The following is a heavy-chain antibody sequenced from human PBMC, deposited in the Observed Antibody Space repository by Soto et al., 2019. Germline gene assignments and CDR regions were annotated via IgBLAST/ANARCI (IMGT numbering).Heavy chain of an antibody. D-gene: IGHD3-22*01. J-gene: IGHJ6*02. CDR3: ARALLSHSYDSGGYDSYFHAMDV. CDR1: GGTFSSLD. Sequence: QVQLVQSGAEVKKPGSSVKVSCKASGGTFSSLDINWVRQAPGQGLEWMGGIIPISETTNYAQIFQGRVSIVADKSTSTAYTELSGLRSEDTAVYYCARALLSHSYDSGGYDSYFHAMDVWGQGTPVTVSS. V-gene: IGHV1-69*06. CDR2: IIPISETT.